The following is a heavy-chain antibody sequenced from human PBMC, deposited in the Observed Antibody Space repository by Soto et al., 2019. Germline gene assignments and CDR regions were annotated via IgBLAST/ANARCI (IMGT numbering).Heavy chain of an antibody. CDR3: PREGRGYSGHGPFDS. J-gene: IGHJ4*02. CDR1: GDSVSSSSAA. V-gene: IGHV6-1*01. Sequence: PSQTLSLTCVISGDSVSSSSAAWNWIRQSPSRGLEWLGRAYYRSKWYNDYAVSVKSRITINPDTSKNQFSLQLNSVTPEDTAVYYCPREGRGYSGHGPFDSWGQGTQVTVSS. D-gene: IGHD5-12*01. CDR2: AYYRSKWYN.